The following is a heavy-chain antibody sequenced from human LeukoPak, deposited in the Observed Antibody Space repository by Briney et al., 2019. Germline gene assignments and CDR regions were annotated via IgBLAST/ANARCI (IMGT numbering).Heavy chain of an antibody. CDR1: GFTFSSYA. Sequence: PGGSLRLSCAASGFTFSSYAMSWVRQALGKGLEWVSAISGSGGSTYYADSVKGRFTISRDNSKNTLYLQMNSLRAEDTAVYYCARDYDSPTYSGSYGWGQGTLVTVSS. J-gene: IGHJ4*02. CDR3: ARDYDSPTYSGSYG. CDR2: ISGSGGST. V-gene: IGHV3-23*01. D-gene: IGHD1-26*01.